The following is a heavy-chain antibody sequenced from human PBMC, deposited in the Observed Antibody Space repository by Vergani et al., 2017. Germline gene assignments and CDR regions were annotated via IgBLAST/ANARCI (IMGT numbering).Heavy chain of an antibody. J-gene: IGHJ4*02. Sequence: QVQLVQSGAEVKKPGSSVKVSCKASGGTFRSYAISWVRQAPGQGLEWMGRIIPILGTANYAQKFQGRVTITADESTSTAYMELSSLRSEDTAVYYCAREDGSGWHYFDYWGQGTLVTVSS. CDR2: IIPILGTA. D-gene: IGHD6-19*01. CDR1: GGTFRSYA. V-gene: IGHV1-69*11. CDR3: AREDGSGWHYFDY.